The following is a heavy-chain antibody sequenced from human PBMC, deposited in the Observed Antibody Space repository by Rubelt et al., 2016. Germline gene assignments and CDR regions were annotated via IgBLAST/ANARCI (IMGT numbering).Heavy chain of an antibody. CDR3: AKDRHIYGSSPFDY. CDR1: GFTFSTYA. D-gene: IGHD5-18*01. CDR2: ISGSGGST. V-gene: IGHV3-23*01. Sequence: GGGLVQPGGSLRLSCAASGFTFSTYAMTWVRQAPGKGLEWVSGISGSGGSTYYAGSVKGRFTVSRDSSKNTLYLQMNSLRAEDTAVYYCAKDRHIYGSSPFDYWGQGTLVTVSS. J-gene: IGHJ4*02.